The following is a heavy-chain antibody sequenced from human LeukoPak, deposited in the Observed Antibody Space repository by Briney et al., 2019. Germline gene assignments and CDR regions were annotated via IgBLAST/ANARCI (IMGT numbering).Heavy chain of an antibody. Sequence: TLSVICTVSGGSMSSGTYYWSWIRQPAGKGLEYIGSIFSSGNNNYNPSLKSRATMSTDTSKNQFSLNLTSVTAADTAVYYCASFCASTTCYNDGTNFAFWGQGTLVTVSS. D-gene: IGHD2-2*01. CDR3: ASFCASTTCYNDGTNFAF. CDR2: IFSSGNN. CDR1: GGSMSSGTYY. V-gene: IGHV4-61*02. J-gene: IGHJ4*02.